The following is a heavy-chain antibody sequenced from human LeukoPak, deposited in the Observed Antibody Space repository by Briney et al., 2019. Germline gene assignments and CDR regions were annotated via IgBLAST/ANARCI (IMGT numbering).Heavy chain of an antibody. Sequence: PGGSLRLSCAASGFTFSSYSMNWVRQAPGKGLEWVSYISSSSTIYYADSVKGRFTISRDNAKNSLYLQMNSLRAEDTAVYYCARYQYDDSSGSNKREDYWGQGTLVTVSS. CDR2: ISSSSTI. CDR1: GFTFSSYS. D-gene: IGHD3-22*01. CDR3: ARYQYDDSSGSNKREDY. J-gene: IGHJ4*02. V-gene: IGHV3-48*01.